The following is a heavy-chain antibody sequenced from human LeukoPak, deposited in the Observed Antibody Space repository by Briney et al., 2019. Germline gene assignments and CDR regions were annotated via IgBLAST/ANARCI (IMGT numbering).Heavy chain of an antibody. CDR3: TRGFRSSFSDQ. D-gene: IGHD1-26*01. Sequence: LETLSLTCTVSGGSITYFYWNWIRQSPEKGLEWIGYISNTGSTNYNPSLKSRVAISVDTSKNQFSLNLSSVTAADTALYYCTRGFRSSFSDQWGQGTLVTVS. CDR2: ISNTGST. CDR1: GGSITYFY. J-gene: IGHJ4*02. V-gene: IGHV4-59*01.